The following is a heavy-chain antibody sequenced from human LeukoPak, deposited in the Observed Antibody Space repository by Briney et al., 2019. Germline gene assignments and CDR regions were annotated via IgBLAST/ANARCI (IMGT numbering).Heavy chain of an antibody. CDR1: GYTFTSYD. V-gene: IGHV1-8*01. Sequence: ASVKVSCKASGYTFTSYDINWVRQATGQGLEWMGWMNPNSGNTGYAQKFQGRVTMTRNTSISTAYMELSSLRSEDTAVYYCARGDYGDYFDAFDIWGQRTMVTVSS. CDR3: ARGDYGDYFDAFDI. J-gene: IGHJ3*02. D-gene: IGHD4-17*01. CDR2: MNPNSGNT.